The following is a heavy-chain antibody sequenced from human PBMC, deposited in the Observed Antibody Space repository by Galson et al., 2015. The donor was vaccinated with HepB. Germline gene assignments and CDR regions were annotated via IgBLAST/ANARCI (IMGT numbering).Heavy chain of an antibody. CDR1: GYTFTDYD. D-gene: IGHD6-19*01. J-gene: IGHJ6*02. V-gene: IGHV1-18*04. CDR3: VRYYSSGWYSNYYSGMDV. CDR2: ISAYNGNT. Sequence: SVKVSCKASGYTFTDYDISWVRQAPGQGLEWMGWISAYNGNTNSAQKLQGRVTMTTDTSTNTAYMELRSLRSDDTAVYYCVRYYSSGWYSNYYSGMDVWGQGTTVTVSS.